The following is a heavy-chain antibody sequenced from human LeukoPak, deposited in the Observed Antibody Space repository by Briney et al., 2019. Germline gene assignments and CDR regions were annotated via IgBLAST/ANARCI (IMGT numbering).Heavy chain of an antibody. CDR1: GFTFSGSA. CDR2: IRTKANSYAT. Sequence: GGSLRLSCAASGFTFSGSAMHWVRQASGKGLEWVGRIRTKANSYATAYAASVKGRFTISRDDSKNTAYLQMNSLETEDTALYYCVLESVAFQHWGQGTLVTVSS. V-gene: IGHV3-73*01. CDR3: VLESVAFQH. D-gene: IGHD6-19*01. J-gene: IGHJ1*01.